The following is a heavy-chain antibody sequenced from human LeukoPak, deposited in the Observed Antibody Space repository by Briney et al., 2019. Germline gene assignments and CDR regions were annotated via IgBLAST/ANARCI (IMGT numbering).Heavy chain of an antibody. Sequence: GSLRLSCAASGFTFRSYAMHWVRQAPGRGLEWVAFIRYDGSKTNYGASVKGRFTISRDNSKNTLYLQMNSLRPEDTAVYYCATDLKGGHSDWFDPWGQGTLVTVSS. J-gene: IGHJ5*02. D-gene: IGHD4-23*01. V-gene: IGHV3-30*02. CDR3: ATDLKGGHSDWFDP. CDR2: IRYDGSKT. CDR1: GFTFRSYA.